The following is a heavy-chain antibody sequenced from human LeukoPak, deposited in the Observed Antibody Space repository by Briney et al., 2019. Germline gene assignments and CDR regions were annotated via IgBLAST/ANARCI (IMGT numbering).Heavy chain of an antibody. J-gene: IGHJ5*02. CDR1: GGAISSYY. D-gene: IGHD2-15*01. V-gene: IGHV4-59*01. CDR3: ARVIVVPGWFDP. Sequence: SETLSLTCTVSGGAISSYYWSWIRQPPGKGLEWIGYIYYSVSTKYSPSLKSRVTISVDTSKNQFSLKLSSVTAADTAVYYCARVIVVPGWFDPWGQGTLVTVSS. CDR2: IYYSVST.